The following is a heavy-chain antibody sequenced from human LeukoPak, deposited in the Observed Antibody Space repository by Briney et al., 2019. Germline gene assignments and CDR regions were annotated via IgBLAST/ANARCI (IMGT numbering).Heavy chain of an antibody. CDR2: FYYSGST. D-gene: IGHD6-19*01. J-gene: IGHJ4*02. CDR3: AAGSSGLSEN. CDR1: GGSIGSTSYY. Sequence: SETLSLTCTVSGGSIGSTSYYWAWIRQPPGKGLEWIGNFYYSGSTYYNPSLNSRVTISVDTSKNQCSLTLSSVTAADTAVYYCAAGSSGLSENWGQGTLVTVSS. V-gene: IGHV4-39*01.